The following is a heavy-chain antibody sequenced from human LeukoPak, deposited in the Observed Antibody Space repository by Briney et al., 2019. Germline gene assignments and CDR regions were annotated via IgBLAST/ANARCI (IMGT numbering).Heavy chain of an antibody. CDR1: GFSFSNYG. CDR2: SSGYNGNT. Sequence: ASVKVSCKASGFSFSNYGITWVRQAPGQGLEWMGWSSGYNGNTNYAQNLQGRVTMTTDTSTSTAYMELRSLRSDDTAVYYCARGGHGGWPYYYGMDVWGQGTTVTVSS. D-gene: IGHD6-19*01. CDR3: ARGGHGGWPYYYGMDV. V-gene: IGHV1-18*01. J-gene: IGHJ6*02.